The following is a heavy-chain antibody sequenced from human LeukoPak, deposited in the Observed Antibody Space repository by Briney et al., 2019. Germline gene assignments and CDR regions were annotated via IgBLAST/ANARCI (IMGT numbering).Heavy chain of an antibody. CDR1: GFTFSNAW. CDR2: IKSKTDGGTT. CDR3: TTAEVDGYSGYEEQYDY. V-gene: IGHV3-15*07. D-gene: IGHD5-12*01. J-gene: IGHJ4*02. Sequence: PGGSLRLSCAASGFTFSNAWMNWVRQAPGKGLEWVGRIKSKTDGGTTDYAAPVKGGFTISRDDSKNTLYLQMNSLKTEDTAVYYCTTAEVDGYSGYEEQYDYWGQGTLVTVSS.